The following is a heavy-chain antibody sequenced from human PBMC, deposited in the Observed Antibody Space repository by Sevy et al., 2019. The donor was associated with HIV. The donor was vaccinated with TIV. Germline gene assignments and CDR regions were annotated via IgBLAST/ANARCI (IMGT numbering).Heavy chain of an antibody. V-gene: IGHV3-23*01. Sequence: GGSLRLSCAASGFTFSSYAMSWVRQAPGKGLEWVSAISGSGGSTYYADSVKGRFTISRDNSKNTRYLQMNILRAEDTAVYYCAFSSAGYCSSTSCPHYYYYYYMDVWGKGTTVTVSS. CDR2: ISGSGGST. J-gene: IGHJ6*03. CDR1: GFTFSSYA. CDR3: AFSSAGYCSSTSCPHYYYYYYMDV. D-gene: IGHD2-2*01.